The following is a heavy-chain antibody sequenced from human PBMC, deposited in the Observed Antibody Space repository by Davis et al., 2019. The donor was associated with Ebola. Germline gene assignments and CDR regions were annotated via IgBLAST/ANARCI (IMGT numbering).Heavy chain of an antibody. J-gene: IGHJ6*02. CDR3: ARHYVYDYYMGLDV. Sequence: GESLKISCAASGFTFSSYWMHWVRQAPGKGLVWVSRIYSDGSSTSYADSVKGRFTISRDNPKNTIYLQMNSLRAEDTAVYYCARHYVYDYYMGLDVWGQGTTVTVSS. D-gene: IGHD3-16*01. CDR2: IYSDGSST. CDR1: GFTFSSYW. V-gene: IGHV3-74*01.